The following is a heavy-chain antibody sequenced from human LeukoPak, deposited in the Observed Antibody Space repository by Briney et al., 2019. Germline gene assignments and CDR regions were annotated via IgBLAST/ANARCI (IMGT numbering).Heavy chain of an antibody. CDR2: ISSRGSTI. CDR1: GFTFSNYS. J-gene: IGHJ6*03. Sequence: GGSLRLSCEASGFTFSNYSVNWVRQAPGKGPEWVSYISSRGSTIYYADSVKGKFTISRDNAKNSLYLQMNSLRAEDTAVYYCARVLSGWYRYYYYYMDVWGKGTTVTISS. D-gene: IGHD6-19*01. V-gene: IGHV3-48*04. CDR3: ARVLSGWYRYYYYYMDV.